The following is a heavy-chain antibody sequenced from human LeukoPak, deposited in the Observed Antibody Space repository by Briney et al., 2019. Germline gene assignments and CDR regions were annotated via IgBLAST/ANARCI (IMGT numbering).Heavy chain of an antibody. CDR1: GGTFSSYA. J-gene: IGHJ4*02. D-gene: IGHD1-26*01. CDR2: IIPIFGTA. V-gene: IGHV1-69*05. Sequence: ASVKVSCKASGGTFSSYAISWVRQAPGQGLEWMGRIIPIFGTANYAPKFQGRVTIATDESTSTAYMELSSLRSEDTAVYYCAREAIVGAIYWGQGTLVTVSS. CDR3: AREAIVGAIY.